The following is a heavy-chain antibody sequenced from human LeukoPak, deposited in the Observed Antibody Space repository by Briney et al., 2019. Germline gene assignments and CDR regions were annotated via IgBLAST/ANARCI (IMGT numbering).Heavy chain of an antibody. D-gene: IGHD6-13*01. J-gene: IGHJ4*02. V-gene: IGHV4-61*05. CDR3: ARVRYTNNWPNYFDY. CDR1: GGSISSSSYY. Sequence: SETLSLTCTVSGGSISSSSYYWGWIRQPPGKGLEWIGYIYYTETTNYNPSLKSRVTISIDTSKNQFSLKLSSVTAADTAVYYCARVRYTNNWPNYFDYWGQGTLVTVSS. CDR2: IYYTETT.